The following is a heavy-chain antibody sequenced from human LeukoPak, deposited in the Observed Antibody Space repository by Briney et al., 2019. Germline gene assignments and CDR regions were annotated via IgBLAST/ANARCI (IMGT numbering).Heavy chain of an antibody. J-gene: IGHJ4*02. CDR3: AKVAKYYYGSETYYFFEH. D-gene: IGHD3-10*01. CDR2: ISSSSSSK. CDR1: GFTFSSYS. V-gene: IGHV3-48*01. Sequence: GGSLRLSCAVSGFTFSSYSMNWVRQAPGKGLEWVSYISSSSSSKYYADSVKGRFTISRDNAKNSVYLQMNSLRVEDTAVYYCAKVAKYYYGSETYYFFEHWGQGTPVTASS.